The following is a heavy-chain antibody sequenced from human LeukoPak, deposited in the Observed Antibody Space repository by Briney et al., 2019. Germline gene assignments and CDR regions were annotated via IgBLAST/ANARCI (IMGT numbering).Heavy chain of an antibody. V-gene: IGHV3-74*03. D-gene: IGHD4-23*01. Sequence: GGSLRLSCAASGFTFSSYWMHWVRLAPGKGLVWVSGTNTDGSSTMYADSVKGRFTIARDNAKNTLYLQMNSLRAEDTAVYYCYGANAEHWGQGTLVTVSS. CDR2: TNTDGSST. CDR1: GFTFSSYW. J-gene: IGHJ1*01. CDR3: YGANAEH.